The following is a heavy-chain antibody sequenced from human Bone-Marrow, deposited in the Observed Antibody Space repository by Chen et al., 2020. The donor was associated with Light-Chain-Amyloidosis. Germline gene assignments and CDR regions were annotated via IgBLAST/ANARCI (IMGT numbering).Heavy chain of an antibody. CDR1: GYTFPNYW. CDR3: ARRRDGYNFDY. CDR2: IYPDDSDA. J-gene: IGHJ4*02. Sequence: EVQLAQSGPEVKKPGESLKISCKGSGYTFPNYWIGWVRQMPGKVLEWMGVIYPDDSDARYSTSFEGQVTISADKSITTAYLQWRSLKASDTAMYYCARRRDGYNFDYWGQGTLVTVSS. V-gene: IGHV5-51*01. D-gene: IGHD5-12*01.